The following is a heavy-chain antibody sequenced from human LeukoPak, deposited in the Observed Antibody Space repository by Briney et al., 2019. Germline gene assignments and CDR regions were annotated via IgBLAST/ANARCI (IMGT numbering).Heavy chain of an antibody. CDR3: ARREISSGSYDDY. D-gene: IGHD3-10*01. CDR1: GGSISSSSYY. CDR2: IYYSGST. V-gene: IGHV4-39*01. Sequence: PSETLSLTCTVSGGSISSSSYYWGWIRQPPGKGLEWIGSIYYSGSTYYNPSLKSRVTISIDTSKNQFSLNLNSVTAADTAVYYCARREISSGSYDDYWGQGTLVTVSS. J-gene: IGHJ4*02.